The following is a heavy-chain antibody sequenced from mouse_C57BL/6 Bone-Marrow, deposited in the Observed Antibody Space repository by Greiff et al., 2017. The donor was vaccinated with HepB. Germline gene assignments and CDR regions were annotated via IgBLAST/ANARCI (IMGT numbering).Heavy chain of an antibody. D-gene: IGHD2-3*01. CDR2: INTSDGGT. J-gene: IGHJ1*03. Sequence: VQLQQSGAELVKPGASVKLSCKASGYTFTSYWMHWVKQRPGQGLEWIGYINTSDGGTNYNEKFKSKATLAVDKSSSTAYMQISRLTSEDSAVYYCARRGDDGYFWYFDVWGTGTTVTVSS. V-gene: IGHV1-53*01. CDR3: ARRGDDGYFWYFDV. CDR1: GYTFTSYW.